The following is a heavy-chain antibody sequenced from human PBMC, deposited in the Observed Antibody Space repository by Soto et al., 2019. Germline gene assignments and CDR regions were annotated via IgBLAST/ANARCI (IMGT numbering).Heavy chain of an antibody. CDR3: ARPFGCYGTSGYYGAFYYYGMDV. CDR2: MSGSSYTV. Sequence: GGSLRLSCAASGFTFSDYDMNWVRQAPGKGLEWISYMSGSSYTVYYADSVKGRFTISRDNARNSLFLQMSSLRDDDTAVYYCARPFGCYGTSGYYGAFYYYGMDVWGQGTTVTVSS. D-gene: IGHD3-22*01. V-gene: IGHV3-48*02. J-gene: IGHJ6*02. CDR1: GFTFSDYD.